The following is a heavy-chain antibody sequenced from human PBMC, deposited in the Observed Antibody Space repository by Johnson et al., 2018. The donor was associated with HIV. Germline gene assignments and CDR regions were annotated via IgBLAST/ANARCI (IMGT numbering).Heavy chain of an antibody. CDR1: GFTFSSYW. V-gene: IGHV3-9*01. CDR2: ISWNSGSI. CDR3: AKNPGIAGGAFDI. Sequence: VQLVESGGGLVQPGGSLRLSCVASGFTFSSYWMHWVRQAPGKGLEWVSGISWNSGSIGYADSVKGRFTISRDNAKNSLYLQMNSLRAEDTALYYCAKNPGIAGGAFDIWGQGTMVTVSS. D-gene: IGHD6-13*01. J-gene: IGHJ3*02.